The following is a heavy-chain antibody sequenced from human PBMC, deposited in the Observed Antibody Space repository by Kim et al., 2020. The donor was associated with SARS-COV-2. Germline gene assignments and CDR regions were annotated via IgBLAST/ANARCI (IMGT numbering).Heavy chain of an antibody. V-gene: IGHV1-46*01. D-gene: IGHD3-16*02. Sequence: AQKIQDRVTMTTDTSTSPVYMELSSLRSEDTAVYHCARGRSYRSTFYFDNWGQGTLVTVSS. CDR3: ARGRSYRSTFYFDN. J-gene: IGHJ4*02.